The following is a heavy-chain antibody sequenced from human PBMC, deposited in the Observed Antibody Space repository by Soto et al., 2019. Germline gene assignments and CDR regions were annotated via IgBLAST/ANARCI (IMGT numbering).Heavy chain of an antibody. CDR1: GGSISSGGYY. CDR2: IYYSGST. D-gene: IGHD1-7*01. CDR3: ARVPTYNWNSFLGAFDI. J-gene: IGHJ3*02. V-gene: IGHV4-31*03. Sequence: QVQLQESGPGLVKPSQTLSLTCTVSGGSISSGGYYWSWIRQHPGKGLEWIGYIYYSGSTYYNPSLKSRVTISVDTSKSRFSLKLSSVTAADTAVYYCARVPTYNWNSFLGAFDIWGQGTMVTVSS.